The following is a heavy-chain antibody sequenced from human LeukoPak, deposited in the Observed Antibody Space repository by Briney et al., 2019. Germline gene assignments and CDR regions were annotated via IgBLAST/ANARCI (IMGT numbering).Heavy chain of an antibody. J-gene: IGHJ4*02. D-gene: IGHD1-20*01. V-gene: IGHV4-39*01. CDR2: IYYSGST. Sequence: SETLSLTCTVSGGSISSSSYYWGWIRQPPGKGLEWIGSIYYSGSTYYNPSLKSRVTISVDTSKNQFSLKLSSVTAADTAVYYCARRASNWNDYYFHYWGQGTLVTVSS. CDR3: ARRASNWNDYYFHY. CDR1: GGSISSSSYY.